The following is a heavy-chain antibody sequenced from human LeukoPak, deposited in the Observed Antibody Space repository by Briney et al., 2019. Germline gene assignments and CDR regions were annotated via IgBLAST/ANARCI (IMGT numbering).Heavy chain of an antibody. Sequence: GGSLRLSCTASGFTFGDYAMSWVRQAPGKGLEWVGFIRSKAYGGTTEYAASVKGRFTISRDDPKSIAYLQMNSLKTEDTAVYYCTRHLRIAAAGNDYWGQGTLVTVSS. CDR3: TRHLRIAAAGNDY. CDR1: GFTFGDYA. J-gene: IGHJ4*02. D-gene: IGHD6-13*01. V-gene: IGHV3-49*04. CDR2: IRSKAYGGTT.